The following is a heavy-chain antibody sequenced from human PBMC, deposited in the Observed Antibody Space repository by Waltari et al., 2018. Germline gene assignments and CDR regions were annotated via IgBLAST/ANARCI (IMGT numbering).Heavy chain of an antibody. CDR3: ARGLFGVVIPQDY. CDR1: GGSFSGYY. V-gene: IGHV4-34*01. CDR2: INHSGST. D-gene: IGHD3-3*01. Sequence: QVQLQQWGAGLLKPSETLSLTCAVYGGSFSGYYWSWIRQPPGKGREWIGEINHSGSTNYNPSLKSRVTISVDTSKNQFSLKLSSVTAADTAVYYCARGLFGVVIPQDYWGQGTLVTVSS. J-gene: IGHJ4*02.